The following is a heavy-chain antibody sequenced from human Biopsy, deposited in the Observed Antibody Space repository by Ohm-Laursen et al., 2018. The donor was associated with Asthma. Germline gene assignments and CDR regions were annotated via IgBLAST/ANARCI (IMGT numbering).Heavy chain of an antibody. Sequence: SVKVSRKASGYNFISFAIHWVRQAPGQRLEWMGWVDTGNGDTKYSQKFQGRVTITRDTSASTAYMELRSLRSEDTATYYCARTYYDFLTGQVKDVFGVWGQGTMVTVSS. J-gene: IGHJ3*01. CDR1: GYNFISFA. D-gene: IGHD3-9*01. CDR2: VDTGNGDT. CDR3: ARTYYDFLTGQVKDVFGV. V-gene: IGHV1-3*04.